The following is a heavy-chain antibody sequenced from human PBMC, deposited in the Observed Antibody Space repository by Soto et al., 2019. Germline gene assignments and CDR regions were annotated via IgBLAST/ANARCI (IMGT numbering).Heavy chain of an antibody. V-gene: IGHV1-69*13. CDR3: ARGRATVTTDDAFDI. CDR2: IIPIFGTA. CDR1: GGTFSSYA. Sequence: SVKVSCKASGGTFSSYAISWVRQAPGQGLEWMGGIIPIFGTANYAQKFQGRVTITADESTSTAYMELSSLRSEDTAVYYCARGRATVTTDDAFDIWGQGAMVTVSS. J-gene: IGHJ3*02. D-gene: IGHD4-17*01.